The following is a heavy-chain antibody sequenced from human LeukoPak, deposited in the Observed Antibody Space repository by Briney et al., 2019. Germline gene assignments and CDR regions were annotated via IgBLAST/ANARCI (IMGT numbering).Heavy chain of an antibody. V-gene: IGHV3-7*01. CDR2: TNQEGSEK. CDR3: ARDPKWLDY. Sequence: GGSLRLSCAASGFTLSTYWMSWVRQAPGKGLEWVANTNQEGSEKYYVDSVKGRFTISKDNAKNSLYLQMNSLRAEDTAVYYCARDPKWLDYWGQGTLVTVSS. J-gene: IGHJ4*02. D-gene: IGHD5-12*01. CDR1: GFTLSTYW.